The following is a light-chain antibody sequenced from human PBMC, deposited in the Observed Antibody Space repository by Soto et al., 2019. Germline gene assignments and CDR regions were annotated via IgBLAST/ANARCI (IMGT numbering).Light chain of an antibody. CDR1: QSVSSNY. CDR2: DVS. J-gene: IGKJ1*01. V-gene: IGKV3-20*01. Sequence: EIVLTQSPGTLSLSPGERATLSCRSSQSVSSNYLAWYQQKPDQAPRLVIYDVSGRATGIPDRFSGSGSGTDFTLTISRLEPAHSAVYYCQQYGSSPTFGQGTKVEIK. CDR3: QQYGSSPT.